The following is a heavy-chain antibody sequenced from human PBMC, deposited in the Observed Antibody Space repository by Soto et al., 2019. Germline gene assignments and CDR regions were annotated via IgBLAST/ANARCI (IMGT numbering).Heavy chain of an antibody. CDR2: MTATGVSI. CDR3: AKDSIPYSSSYDLDH. V-gene: IGHV3-23*01. J-gene: IGHJ4*02. CDR1: GFSFSGYA. Sequence: EVQLLESGGGLVQPGGSLRLSCVASGFSFSGYAMSWVRQAPGKGLVWVSSMTATGVSIYYADSVRGRFTISRDNSKNTLYLQMSSLRAEATPTYSCAKDSIPYSSSYDLDHWGRGALVTVSS. D-gene: IGHD6-6*01.